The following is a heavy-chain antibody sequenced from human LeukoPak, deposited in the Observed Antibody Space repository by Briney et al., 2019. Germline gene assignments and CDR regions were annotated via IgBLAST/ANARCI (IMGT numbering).Heavy chain of an antibody. CDR2: INAGNGNT. CDR1: GYTFTSYA. J-gene: IGHJ4*02. V-gene: IGHV1-3*01. Sequence: ASVKVSCKASGYTFTSYAMHWVRQAPGQRLEWMGWINAGNGNTKYSQKFQGRVTITRDTSASTAYMELSSLRSEDTAVYYCARDLGLRSRIVGFGYWGQGTLVTVSS. D-gene: IGHD3-22*01. CDR3: ARDLGLRSRIVGFGY.